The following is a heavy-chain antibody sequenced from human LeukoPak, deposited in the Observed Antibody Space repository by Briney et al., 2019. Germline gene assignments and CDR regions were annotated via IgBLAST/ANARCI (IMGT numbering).Heavy chain of an antibody. CDR3: TTDRPYSSGWLN. J-gene: IGHJ6*04. CDR1: GFTFSNAW. V-gene: IGHV3-15*01. CDR2: IKSKTDGGTT. D-gene: IGHD6-19*01. Sequence: GGSPRLSCAASGFTFSNAWMSWVRQAPGKGLEWVGRIKSKTDGGTTDYAAPVKGRFTISRDDSKNTLYLQMNSLKTEDTAVYYCTTDRPYSSGWLNWGNRPIVSVSS.